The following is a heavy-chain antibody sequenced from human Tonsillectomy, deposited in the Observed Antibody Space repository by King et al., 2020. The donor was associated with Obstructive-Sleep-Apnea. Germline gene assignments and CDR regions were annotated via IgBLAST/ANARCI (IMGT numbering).Heavy chain of an antibody. CDR1: KFTFSNAW. Sequence: EVQLVESGGGLVKPGGSLRLSCAVSKFTFSNAWMSWVRQAPGKGLEWVGRIKSKTDGGTTDYAAPVKGRFTISRDDSKNTLYLQMNSLKSDDTAMYYCTTTDLKDCSAISCYAREPFGYWGQGTLVTVSS. D-gene: IGHD2-2*01. J-gene: IGHJ4*02. CDR2: IKSKTDGGTT. V-gene: IGHV3-15*01. CDR3: TTTDLKDCSAISCYAREPFGY.